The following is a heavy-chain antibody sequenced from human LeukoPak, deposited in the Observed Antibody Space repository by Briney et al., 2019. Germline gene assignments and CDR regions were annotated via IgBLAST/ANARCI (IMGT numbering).Heavy chain of an antibody. CDR2: TSGSGTST. J-gene: IGHJ4*02. D-gene: IGHD3-10*01. CDR3: AKEGCSSSACYGSGGVDY. CDR1: GFTFSTYA. Sequence: GGSLRLSCAASGFTFSTYAMSWVRRAPGKGLEWVSGTSGSGTSTYYADSVKGRFTISRDNSKNTLFLQMNSLRAEDTAVYYCAKEGCSSSACYGSGGVDYWGQGTLVTVSS. V-gene: IGHV3-23*01.